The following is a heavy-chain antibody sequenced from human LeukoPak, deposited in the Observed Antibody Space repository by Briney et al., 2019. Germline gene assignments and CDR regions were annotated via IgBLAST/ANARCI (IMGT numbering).Heavy chain of an antibody. D-gene: IGHD2-15*01. CDR1: GFTLSSFG. J-gene: IGHJ4*02. V-gene: IGHV3-23*01. CDR3: AKDSPERGGPVDY. CDR2: ISGSGGTT. Sequence: PGRSLRLSCAASGFTLSSFGMHWVRQAPGKGLEWVSAISGSGGTTYSADSVRGRFTMSRDNSKNTLYLQMNSLRAEDTAVYYCAKDSPERGGPVDYWGQGTLVTVSS.